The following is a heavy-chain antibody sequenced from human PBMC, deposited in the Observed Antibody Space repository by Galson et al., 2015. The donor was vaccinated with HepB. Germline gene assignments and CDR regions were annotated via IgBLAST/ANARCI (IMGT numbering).Heavy chain of an antibody. CDR1: GFTFSSYW. Sequence: SLRLSCAASGFTFSSYWMTWVRQAPGKGLEWVANIKEDGSEKNYGDSVKGRFTTSRDNAKNSLYLQMDTLTAEDTAAYYCVRDTSPTADYGGDSVWYDAFDIWGQGTKVTVSS. D-gene: IGHD4-23*01. V-gene: IGHV3-7*01. J-gene: IGHJ3*02. CDR2: IKEDGSEK. CDR3: VRDTSPTADYGGDSVWYDAFDI.